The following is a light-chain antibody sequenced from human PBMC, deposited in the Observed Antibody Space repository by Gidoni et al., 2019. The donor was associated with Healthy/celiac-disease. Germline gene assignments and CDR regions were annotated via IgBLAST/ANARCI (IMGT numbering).Light chain of an antibody. J-gene: IGLJ1*01. V-gene: IGLV2-14*03. CDR3: CSYTSTSTLYV. CDR2: DVS. CDR1: SSDVGGYNY. Sequence: QAALTQPGAVAGYPGQSITISCTGTSSDVGGYNYVSWYQQHPGNAPKLMIYDVSNRPSGVSNRFSGSKSGNTASLTISGLQAEDEADYYCCSYTSTSTLYVFGTGTKVTVL.